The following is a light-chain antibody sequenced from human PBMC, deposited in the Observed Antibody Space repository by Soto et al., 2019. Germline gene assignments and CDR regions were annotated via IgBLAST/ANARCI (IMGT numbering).Light chain of an antibody. CDR3: CSYAGSSTFYVV. Sequence: QSALTQPASVSGSPGQSITISCTGTSSDVGSYNLVSWYQQHPGKAPKLMIYEGSKRPSGVSNRFSGSKSGNTASLTISGIHAEDEADYYCCSYAGSSTFYVVFGGGTQLTVL. J-gene: IGLJ2*01. V-gene: IGLV2-23*03. CDR1: SSDVGSYNL. CDR2: EGS.